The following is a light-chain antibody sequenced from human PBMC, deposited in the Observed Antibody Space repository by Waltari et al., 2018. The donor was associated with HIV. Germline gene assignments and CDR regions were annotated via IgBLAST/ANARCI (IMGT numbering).Light chain of an antibody. Sequence: DIQMTQSPSSLSASVGDRVTITCRASQSISSFLNWYQQKPGKAPNLLIYAASSLQSGVPSRFSGSGSATDFTLTISSLQPEDFATYYCQQSFSTPLTCGGGTKVQIK. J-gene: IGKJ4*01. V-gene: IGKV1-39*01. CDR1: QSISSF. CDR2: AAS. CDR3: QQSFSTPLT.